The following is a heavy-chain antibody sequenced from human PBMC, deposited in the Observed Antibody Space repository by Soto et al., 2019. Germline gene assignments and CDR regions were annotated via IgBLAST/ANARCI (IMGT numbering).Heavy chain of an antibody. V-gene: IGHV1-3*01. D-gene: IGHD6-6*01. J-gene: IGHJ5*02. CDR2: INAGNGNT. CDR1: GYTFTSYA. CDR3: ARDSTSSWVCFDP. Sequence: GASVKVSCKASGYTFTSYAMHWVRQAPGQRLEWMGWINAGNGNTKYSQKFQGRVTITRDTSASTAYMELSSLRSEDTAVYYCARDSTSSWVCFDPWGQGTLVTVSS.